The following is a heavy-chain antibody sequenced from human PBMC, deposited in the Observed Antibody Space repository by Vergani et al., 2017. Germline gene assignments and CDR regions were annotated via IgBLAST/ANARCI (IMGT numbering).Heavy chain of an antibody. V-gene: IGHV3-30*18. CDR1: GYTLTELS. CDR2: ISYDGSNK. D-gene: IGHD3-10*01. J-gene: IGHJ5*02. Sequence: QVQLVQSGAEVKKPGASVKVSCKVSGYTLTELSMHWVRQAPGKGLEWVAVISYDGSNKYYADSVKGRFTISRDNSKNTLYLQMNSLRAEDTAVYYCAKDALERFGELSNWFDPWGQGTLVTVSS. CDR3: AKDALERFGELSNWFDP.